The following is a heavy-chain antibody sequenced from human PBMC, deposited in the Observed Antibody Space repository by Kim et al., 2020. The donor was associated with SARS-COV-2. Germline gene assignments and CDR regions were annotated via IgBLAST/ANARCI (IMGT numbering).Heavy chain of an antibody. D-gene: IGHD5-18*01. CDR2: IIPIFGTA. Sequence: SVKVSCKASGGTFSSYAISWVRQAPGQGLEWMGGIIPIFGTANYAQKFQGRVTITADESTSTAYMELSSLRSEDTAVYYCARAAIGGYSYGYHYYYMDVWGKGTTVTVS. CDR3: ARAAIGGYSYGYHYYYMDV. V-gene: IGHV1-69*13. J-gene: IGHJ6*03. CDR1: GGTFSSYA.